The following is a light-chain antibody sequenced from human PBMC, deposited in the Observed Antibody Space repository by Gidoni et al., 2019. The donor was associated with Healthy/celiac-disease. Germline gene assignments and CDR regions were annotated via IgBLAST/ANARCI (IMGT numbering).Light chain of an antibody. CDR1: QSISSW. J-gene: IGKJ1*01. CDR3: QQYNSYSWT. CDR2: KAS. V-gene: IGKV1-5*03. Sequence: DIQMTQSPSPLSASVGDRVTITCRASQSISSWLAWYQQKPGKASKLLIYKASSLESGVPSRFSGSGSGTEFTLTISSLQPDDFATYYCQQYNSYSWTFGQGTKVEIK.